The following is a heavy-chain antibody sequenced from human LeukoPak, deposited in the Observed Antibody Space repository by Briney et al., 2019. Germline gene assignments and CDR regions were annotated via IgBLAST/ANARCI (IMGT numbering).Heavy chain of an antibody. CDR3: ARRRYRIAAAGFYFDY. Sequence: GSLRLSCAASGFTFSSYAMSWIRQPPGKGLEWIGEINHSGSTNYNPSLKSRVTISVDTSKNQFSLKLSSVTAADTAVYYCARRRYRIAAAGFYFDYWGQGTLVTVSS. J-gene: IGHJ4*02. CDR1: GFTFSSYA. D-gene: IGHD6-13*01. CDR2: INHSGST. V-gene: IGHV4-34*01.